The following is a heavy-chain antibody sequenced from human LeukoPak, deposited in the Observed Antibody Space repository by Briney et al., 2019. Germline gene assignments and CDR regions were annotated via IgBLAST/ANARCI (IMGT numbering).Heavy chain of an antibody. J-gene: IGHJ4*02. Sequence: GGSLRLSCAASGFTVSSNYMSWVRQAPGKGLEWVSVIYSGGSTYYADSVKGGFTISRDNSKNTLYLQMNSLRAEDTAVYYCARESSYGYVDYWGQGTLVTVSS. CDR1: GFTVSSNY. V-gene: IGHV3-66*01. CDR3: ARESSYGYVDY. D-gene: IGHD5-18*01. CDR2: IYSGGST.